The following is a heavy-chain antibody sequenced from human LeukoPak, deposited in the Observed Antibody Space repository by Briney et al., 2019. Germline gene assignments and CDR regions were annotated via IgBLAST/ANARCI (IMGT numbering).Heavy chain of an antibody. Sequence: PGGSLRLSCAASGFTFSDYYMSWIRQAPGKGLEWVSYISSSSTYTNYADSVKGRFTISRGNAKNSLNLQMNSLRAEDTAVYYCASKQHLEYWGQGTLVTVSS. V-gene: IGHV3-11*06. J-gene: IGHJ4*02. CDR3: ASKQHLEY. CDR2: ISSSSTYT. CDR1: GFTFSDYY. D-gene: IGHD6-13*01.